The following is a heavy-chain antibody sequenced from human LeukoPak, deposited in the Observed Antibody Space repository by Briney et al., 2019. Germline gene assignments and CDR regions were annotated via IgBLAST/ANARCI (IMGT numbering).Heavy chain of an antibody. V-gene: IGHV4-31*11. CDR3: ARRDGYKQFDF. J-gene: IGHJ4*02. Sequence: SETLSLTCAVSGGSISSGGYYWSWLRQHPGRGLEWIGYIYYNGSIYYNPSHKIRVSISMDMSKNEFALNLRSVTAADTAMYFGARRDGYKQFDFWGQGTLVTVSS. CDR2: IYYNGSI. CDR1: GGSISSGGYY. D-gene: IGHD5-24*01.